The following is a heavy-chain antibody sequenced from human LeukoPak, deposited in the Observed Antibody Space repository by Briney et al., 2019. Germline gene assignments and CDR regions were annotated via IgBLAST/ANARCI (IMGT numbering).Heavy chain of an antibody. CDR1: GGTFSSYA. CDR2: IIPISGTA. CDR3: ARDRQAGGTFDFDY. D-gene: IGHD1-26*01. J-gene: IGHJ4*02. V-gene: IGHV1-69*06. Sequence: SVKVSCKASGGTFSSYAISWVRQAPGQGLEWMGGIIPISGTANYAQKIQGRVTITADKITSTVYMELSSLRSEDTAVYYCARDRQAGGTFDFDYWGQGTLVTVSS.